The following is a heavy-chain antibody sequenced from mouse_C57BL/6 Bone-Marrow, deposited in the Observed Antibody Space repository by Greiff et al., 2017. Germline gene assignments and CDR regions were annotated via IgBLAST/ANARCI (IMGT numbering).Heavy chain of an antibody. CDR1: GFSLTSYG. CDR3: AKAGNYAGASMDY. J-gene: IGHJ4*01. D-gene: IGHD2-1*01. CDR2: IWRGGST. Sequence: VMLVESGPGLVQPSQSLSITCTVSGFSLTSYGVHWVRQSPGKGLEWLGVIWRGGSTDYNAAFMSRLSTTKDNSKSQVFFKMNSLQADDTALYYCAKAGNYAGASMDYWGQGTSVTVSS. V-gene: IGHV2-5*01.